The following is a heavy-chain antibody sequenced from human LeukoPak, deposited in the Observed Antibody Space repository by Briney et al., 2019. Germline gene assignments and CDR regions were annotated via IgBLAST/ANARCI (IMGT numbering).Heavy chain of an antibody. V-gene: IGHV3-64*01. CDR3: ARVFGPGYYGSGSFNYYYYYMDV. CDR2: ISSNEGST. Sequence: GGSLRLFCAASGFTFSSYAMHWVRQAPGKGLEYVSAISSNEGSTYYANSVKGRFTISRDNSKNTLYLQMGSLRAEDMAVYYCARVFGPGYYGSGSFNYYYYYMDVWGKGTTVTVSS. D-gene: IGHD3-10*01. CDR1: GFTFSSYA. J-gene: IGHJ6*03.